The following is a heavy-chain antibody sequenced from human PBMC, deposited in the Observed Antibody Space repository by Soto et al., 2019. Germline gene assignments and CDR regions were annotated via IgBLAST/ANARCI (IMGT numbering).Heavy chain of an antibody. CDR3: ARDQVVPAAIEPDY. Sequence: GGSLRLSCGASGFTFSSYGMHWVRQAPGKGLEWVAVIWYDGSNKYYADSVKGRFTISRDNSKNTLYLQMNSLRAEDTAVYYCARDQVVPAAIEPDYWGQGTLVTVSS. V-gene: IGHV3-33*01. J-gene: IGHJ4*02. CDR1: GFTFSSYG. D-gene: IGHD2-2*01. CDR2: IWYDGSNK.